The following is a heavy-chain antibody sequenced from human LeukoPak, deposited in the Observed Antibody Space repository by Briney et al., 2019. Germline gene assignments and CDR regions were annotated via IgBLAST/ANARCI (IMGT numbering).Heavy chain of an antibody. Sequence: GGSLRLSCAASGVTFATYGMHLVRQAPGKGLEWVAFVRYDGIDKYYGDSVKGRFIISRDNSKNTLYLQMNSLRVEDTAVYFCAKVLPLTFYYMDVWGQGTTVTVS. CDR3: AKVLPLTFYYMDV. CDR1: GVTFATYG. V-gene: IGHV3-30*02. D-gene: IGHD4/OR15-4a*01. CDR2: VRYDGIDK. J-gene: IGHJ6*03.